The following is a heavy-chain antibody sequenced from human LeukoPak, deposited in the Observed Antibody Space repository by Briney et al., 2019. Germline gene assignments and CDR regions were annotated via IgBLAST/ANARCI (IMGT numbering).Heavy chain of an antibody. Sequence: SETQSLTCTVSGGSISSYHWSWIRQPPGKGLEWIGYIYYTGSTNYNPSLKSRVTISIDTSKNQFSLKLNFVTAADTAVYYCASQSGSSGWHGYWGQGTLVTVSS. CDR2: IYYTGST. J-gene: IGHJ4*02. V-gene: IGHV4-59*08. CDR3: ASQSGSSGWHGY. CDR1: GGSISSYH. D-gene: IGHD6-19*01.